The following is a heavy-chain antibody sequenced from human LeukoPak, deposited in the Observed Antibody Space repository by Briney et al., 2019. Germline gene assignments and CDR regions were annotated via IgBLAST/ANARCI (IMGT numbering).Heavy chain of an antibody. J-gene: IGHJ4*02. D-gene: IGHD5-18*01. CDR3: ARDRSRGYSYGTPGY. CDR1: GFTFDDYG. Sequence: GGSLRLSCAASGFTFDDYGMSWVRQGPGKGLEWVSGINWNGGRTGYADSVEGRFTISRDNAKNSLYLQMNSLRAEDTAVYYCARDRSRGYSYGTPGYWGQGTLVTVSS. V-gene: IGHV3-20*04. CDR2: INWNGGRT.